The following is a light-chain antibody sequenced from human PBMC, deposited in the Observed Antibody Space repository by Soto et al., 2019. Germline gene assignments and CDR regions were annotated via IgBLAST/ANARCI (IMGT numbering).Light chain of an antibody. J-gene: IGLJ3*02. V-gene: IGLV1-47*02. CDR1: SSNIGSNY. CDR3: AAWDDSLSGWV. CDR2: SNN. Sequence: QSVLTQLPSASGTPGQRVTISCSGSSSNIGSNYVYWYQQLPGTAPKLLIYSNNQRPSGVPDRFSGSKSGTSASLAISGLRSEDEADYYCAAWDDSLSGWVFGGGTKLTVL.